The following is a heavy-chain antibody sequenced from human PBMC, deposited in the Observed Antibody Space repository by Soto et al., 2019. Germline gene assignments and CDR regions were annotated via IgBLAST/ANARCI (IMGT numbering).Heavy chain of an antibody. D-gene: IGHD5-12*01. CDR2: IVPTVDTS. CDR3: VRVVAIPGYPDN. CDR1: GATFSSCA. Sequence: QVQLVQSGAEVRQPASSVKVSCKTSGATFSSCAITWVRQAPGQGLEWMGGIVPTVDTSTYAQKFQGRVTITADKFTNTVYMELSSLRSDDTAVYYCVRVVAIPGYPDNWGQGTLVTVSS. V-gene: IGHV1-69*14. J-gene: IGHJ4*02.